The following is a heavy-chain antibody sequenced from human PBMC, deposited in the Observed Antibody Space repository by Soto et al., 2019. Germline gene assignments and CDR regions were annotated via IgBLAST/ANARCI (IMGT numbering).Heavy chain of an antibody. CDR1: GGSISSGNYY. CDR2: IYHSGST. CDR3: ARGDNTYYSSSWYFRWFDP. Sequence: PSETLSLTCTVSGGSISSGNYYWAWVRQPPGKGLEWIGEIYHSGSTYYNPSLTSRVTISVDTSKNQFSLKLSSVTAADTAVYYCARGDNTYYSSSWYFRWFDPWGQGTLVTVSS. D-gene: IGHD6-13*01. J-gene: IGHJ5*02. V-gene: IGHV4-39*07.